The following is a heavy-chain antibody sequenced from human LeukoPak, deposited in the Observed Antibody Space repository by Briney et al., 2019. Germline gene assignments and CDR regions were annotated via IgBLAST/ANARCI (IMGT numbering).Heavy chain of an antibody. CDR1: GGSIRSSFYY. Sequence: SETLSLTCTVSGGSIRSSFYYWSWIRQPPGKGLEWIGEINHSGSTNYNPSLKSRVTISVDTSKNQSSLKLSSVTAADTAVYYCARGGLMYYDFWSGYPNFDYWGQGTLVTVSS. D-gene: IGHD3-3*01. CDR3: ARGGLMYYDFWSGYPNFDY. V-gene: IGHV4-39*07. J-gene: IGHJ4*02. CDR2: INHSGST.